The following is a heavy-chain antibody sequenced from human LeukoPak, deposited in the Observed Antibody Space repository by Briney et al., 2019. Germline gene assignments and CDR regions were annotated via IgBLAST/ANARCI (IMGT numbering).Heavy chain of an antibody. CDR3: AKLYSGRIDY. J-gene: IGHJ4*02. V-gene: IGHV5-51*01. CDR1: GYSFTNYW. CDR2: IFPGDSDT. D-gene: IGHD1-26*01. Sequence: GESLKISCKGSGYSFTNYWIGWVRQMPGKGLEWMGIIFPGDSDTRYSLSFQDQVTISADKSISTAYLQWNSLKASDTAIYYCAKLYSGRIDYWGQGTLVSVS.